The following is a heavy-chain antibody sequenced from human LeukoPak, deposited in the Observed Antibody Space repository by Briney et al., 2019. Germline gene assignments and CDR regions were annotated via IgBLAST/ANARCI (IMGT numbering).Heavy chain of an antibody. J-gene: IGHJ6*03. V-gene: IGHV3-23*01. Sequence: GGSLRLSCAASGFTFSSYAMNWVRQAPGKGLEWVSSISGSGGSTYYADSVKGRFTISRDNSKNTLYLKMNSLRAEDTAVYYCAKGHGWEASYYYYYMDVGGKGTTVTIS. CDR3: AKGHGWEASYYYYYMDV. D-gene: IGHD1-26*01. CDR1: GFTFSSYA. CDR2: ISGSGGST.